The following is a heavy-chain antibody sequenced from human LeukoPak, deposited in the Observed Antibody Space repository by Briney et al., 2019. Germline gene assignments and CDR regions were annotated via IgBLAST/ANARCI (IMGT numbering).Heavy chain of an antibody. Sequence: GESLKISCKGSGYSFSNYYIAWVRQMPGKGLEWMGIIYPGDPDITYSPSFQGQVTMSADKSISAAYLQWSSLKASDTAMYYCARGSIYHDYWGQGTLVTVSS. CDR3: ARGSIYHDY. V-gene: IGHV5-51*01. CDR1: GYSFSNYY. D-gene: IGHD3-3*01. CDR2: IYPGDPDI. J-gene: IGHJ4*02.